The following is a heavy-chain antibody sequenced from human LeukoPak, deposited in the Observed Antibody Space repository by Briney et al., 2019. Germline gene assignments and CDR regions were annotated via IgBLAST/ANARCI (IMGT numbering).Heavy chain of an antibody. Sequence: ASVKVSCKASGYTFTGYYMHWVRQAPGQGLEWMGWINPNSGGKNYAQKFQGWVTMTRDTSISTAYMELSRLRSDHTAVYYCARGMGIVVVVAASTPDYWGQGTLVTVSS. CDR3: ARGMGIVVVVAASTPDY. J-gene: IGHJ4*02. D-gene: IGHD2-15*01. V-gene: IGHV1-2*04. CDR1: GYTFTGYY. CDR2: INPNSGGK.